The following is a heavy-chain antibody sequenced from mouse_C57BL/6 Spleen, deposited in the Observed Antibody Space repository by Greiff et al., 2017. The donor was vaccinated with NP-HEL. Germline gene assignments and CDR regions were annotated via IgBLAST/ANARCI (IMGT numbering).Heavy chain of an antibody. CDR3: ARSHYYGSSFWYFDV. J-gene: IGHJ1*03. Sequence: EVQVVESGGGLVQPGGSLSLSCAASGFTFTDYYMSWVRQPPGKALEWLGFIRNKANGYTTEYSASVKGRFTISRDNSQSILYLQMNALRAEDSATYYCARSHYYGSSFWYFDVWGTGTTVTVSS. CDR2: IRNKANGYTT. D-gene: IGHD1-1*01. V-gene: IGHV7-3*01. CDR1: GFTFTDYY.